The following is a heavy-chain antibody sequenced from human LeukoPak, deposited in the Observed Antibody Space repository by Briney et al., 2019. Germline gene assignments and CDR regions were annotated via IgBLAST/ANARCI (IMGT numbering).Heavy chain of an antibody. CDR1: GFTFSSHW. Sequence: GGSLRLSCAASGFTFSSHWMSWVRQAPGKGLEWVANIKEDGSEQHCVETVKGRFTTSRDNVKNSLYLQMNSLRAEDTAVYFCARDKVVGATRLDYWGQGTLVTVSS. V-gene: IGHV3-7*03. J-gene: IGHJ4*02. D-gene: IGHD1-26*01. CDR3: ARDKVVGATRLDY. CDR2: IKEDGSEQ.